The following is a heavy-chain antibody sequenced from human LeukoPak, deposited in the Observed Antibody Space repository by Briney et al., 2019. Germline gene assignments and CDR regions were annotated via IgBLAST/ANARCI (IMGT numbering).Heavy chain of an antibody. Sequence: GGSLRLSCAASGFIFSSYGMHWVRQAPGKGLEWVAVISYDGSNEYYTDSVKGRFTISRDNSKNTLYLQMSSLRVEDTAVYYCAKDQGFGERYPSWYFDLWGRGTLVTVSS. D-gene: IGHD3-10*01. J-gene: IGHJ2*01. CDR2: ISYDGSNE. CDR3: AKDQGFGERYPSWYFDL. V-gene: IGHV3-30*18. CDR1: GFIFSSYG.